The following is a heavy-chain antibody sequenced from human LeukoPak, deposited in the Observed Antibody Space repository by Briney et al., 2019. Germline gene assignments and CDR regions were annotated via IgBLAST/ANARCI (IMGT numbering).Heavy chain of an antibody. D-gene: IGHD3-10*01. CDR1: GYSISSNTYY. CDR2: IHYRGST. J-gene: IGHJ5*02. Sequence: SETLSLTCTVAGYSISSNTYYWGWIRQPPGKGLEWIGSIHYRGSTYYNPSLKSRVTISVDTSKSQFSLKLSSVTAADTAVYYCARDRDESNWFDPWGQGTLVTVSS. V-gene: IGHV4-39*02. CDR3: ARDRDESNWFDP.